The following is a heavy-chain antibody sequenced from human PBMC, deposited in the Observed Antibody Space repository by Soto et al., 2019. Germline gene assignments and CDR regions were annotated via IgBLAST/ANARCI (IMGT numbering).Heavy chain of an antibody. J-gene: IGHJ6*01. Sequence: GSRSVSCASSVGTFDDDSMHGGLQAPGKGLEWVSLISWDGGSTYYADSVKGRFTISRDNSKNSLYLQMNSLRTEDTALYYCAKDISVVQYYYGMDVWGQGTPVTGSS. CDR1: VGTFDDDS. V-gene: IGHV3-43*01. CDR2: ISWDGGST. CDR3: AKDISVVQYYYGMDV. D-gene: IGHD2-2*01.